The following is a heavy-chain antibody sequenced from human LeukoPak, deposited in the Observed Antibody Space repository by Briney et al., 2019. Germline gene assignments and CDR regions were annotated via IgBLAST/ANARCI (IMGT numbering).Heavy chain of an antibody. CDR2: INPSGGST. CDR3: ARGQWFGDKFWFDP. CDR1: GYTFTSYY. V-gene: IGHV1-46*01. D-gene: IGHD3-10*01. Sequence: ASVKVSCKASGYTFTSYYMHWVRQAPGEGLEWMGIINPSGGSTSYAQKFQGKITMTRDTSTSTVSMELSSLRSEDTAVYYCARGQWFGDKFWFDPWGQGTLVTVSS. J-gene: IGHJ5*02.